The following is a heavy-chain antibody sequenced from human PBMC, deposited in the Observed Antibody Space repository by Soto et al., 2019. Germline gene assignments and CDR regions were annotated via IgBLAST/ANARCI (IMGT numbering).Heavy chain of an antibody. Sequence: QVQLQESGPGLVKPSETLSLTCTVSGGSINSYYWSWIRQPPGKGLEWIGYIYSSGSTHYNPSLKSRGSISVDASKNQYSRTLNHVTAADSALYYCARHGRPGTSSWYGVHCLGQGTLVNVSS. CDR2: IYSSGST. CDR3: ARHGRPGTSSWYGVHC. D-gene: IGHD6-13*01. CDR1: GGSINSYY. V-gene: IGHV4-59*08. J-gene: IGHJ4*02.